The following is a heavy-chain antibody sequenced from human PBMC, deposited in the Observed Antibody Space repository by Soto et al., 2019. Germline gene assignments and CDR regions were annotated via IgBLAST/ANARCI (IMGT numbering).Heavy chain of an antibody. CDR3: ARDRVHYYDSSGQKTGNSYYYGMDV. D-gene: IGHD3-22*01. Sequence: EVQLVESGGGLVKPGGSLRLSCAASGFTFSSYSMNWVRQAPGKGLEWVSSISSSSSYIYYADSVKGRFTISRDNANNSLYLQMNSLRAEDTAVYYCARDRVHYYDSSGQKTGNSYYYGMDVWGQGTTVTVSS. CDR1: GFTFSSYS. CDR2: ISSSSSYI. V-gene: IGHV3-21*01. J-gene: IGHJ6*02.